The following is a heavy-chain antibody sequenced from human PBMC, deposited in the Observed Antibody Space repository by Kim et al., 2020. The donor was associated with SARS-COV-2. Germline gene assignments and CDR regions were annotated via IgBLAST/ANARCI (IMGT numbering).Heavy chain of an antibody. J-gene: IGHJ4*02. CDR3: HYYDTSGYYSVDY. Sequence: ADSVKGRFTISRDNAKNSLYLQINSLRAEDTALYYCHYYDTSGYYSVDYWGQGTLVTVSS. D-gene: IGHD3-22*01. V-gene: IGHV3-9*01.